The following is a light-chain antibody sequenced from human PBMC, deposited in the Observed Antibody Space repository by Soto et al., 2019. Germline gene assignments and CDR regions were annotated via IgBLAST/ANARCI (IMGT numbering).Light chain of an antibody. Sequence: EIVMTHSPATLSVSPWERATLSCRASQSVSYNLAWYQHKPGQAPRLLIYGASSRATGIPDRFSGSGSGTDFTLTISRLAPEDFAVYYCQQYGTSPQTFGQGTKVDIK. J-gene: IGKJ1*01. CDR2: GAS. V-gene: IGKV3-20*01. CDR3: QQYGTSPQT. CDR1: QSVSYN.